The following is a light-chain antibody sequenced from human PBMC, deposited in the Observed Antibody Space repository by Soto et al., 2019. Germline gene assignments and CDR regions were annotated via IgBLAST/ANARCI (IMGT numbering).Light chain of an antibody. Sequence: QSALTQPASVSGSPGQSITISCTGTSSDVGGYNYVSWYQQHPGKAPKLMIYDVSNRPSGVSNRFSGSKSGNTASLTISVLQAEDEADYYCSSYTISSTYVFGTGTKVTVL. CDR3: SSYTISSTYV. J-gene: IGLJ1*01. V-gene: IGLV2-14*01. CDR1: SSDVGGYNY. CDR2: DVS.